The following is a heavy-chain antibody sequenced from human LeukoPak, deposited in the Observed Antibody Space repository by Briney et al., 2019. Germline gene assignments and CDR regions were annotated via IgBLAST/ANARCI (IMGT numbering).Heavy chain of an antibody. CDR3: ARDPDCSSTRCSESPFDY. Sequence: ASVMVSCKASGYRFTSYGISWVRQAPGQGLEWMAWISAYNGNTNYAQKFQGRVIMTTDTSTSTAYMELRSLRSDDTAVYYCARDPDCSSTRCSESPFDYWGQGTLVTVSS. CDR1: GYRFTSYG. V-gene: IGHV1-18*01. D-gene: IGHD2-2*01. CDR2: ISAYNGNT. J-gene: IGHJ4*02.